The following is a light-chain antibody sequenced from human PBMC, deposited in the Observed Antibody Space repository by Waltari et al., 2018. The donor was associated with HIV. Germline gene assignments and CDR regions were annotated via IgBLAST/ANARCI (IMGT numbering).Light chain of an antibody. V-gene: IGKV4-1*01. Sequence: DIVLTQSPDSLAVSLGERATINCKASQSVFYNSNSKNYLSWYQQRPGQPPKLLIYGASTREAGVPDRFSGSAAGTDFTLTISGLQAEDVAVYYCHQYYTTPWAFGQGTKVEIK. CDR3: HQYYTTPWA. CDR1: QSVFYNSNSKNY. J-gene: IGKJ1*01. CDR2: GAS.